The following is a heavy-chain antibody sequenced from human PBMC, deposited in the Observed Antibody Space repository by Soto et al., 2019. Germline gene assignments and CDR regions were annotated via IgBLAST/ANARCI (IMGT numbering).Heavy chain of an antibody. CDR2: IIPILGIA. Sequence: GASVKVSCKASGGTFSSYTISWVRQAPGQGLEWMGRIIPILGIANYAQRFQGRVTITADKSTSTAYMELSSLRSEDTAVYYCAREGYCSGGSCYPKYFQHWGQGTLVTVS. CDR1: GGTFSSYT. J-gene: IGHJ1*01. CDR3: AREGYCSGGSCYPKYFQH. V-gene: IGHV1-69*04. D-gene: IGHD2-15*01.